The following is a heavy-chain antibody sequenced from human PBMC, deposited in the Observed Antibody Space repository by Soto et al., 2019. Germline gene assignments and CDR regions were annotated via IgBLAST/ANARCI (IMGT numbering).Heavy chain of an antibody. J-gene: IGHJ4*02. V-gene: IGHV3-7*01. D-gene: IGHD5-18*01. CDR3: ASVDTAMIKTAGY. CDR2: TTQDGSGK. Sequence: EVQLVESGGGLVQPGGSLRLSCVASGLTFSSWMSWVRQAPGKGLEWVAMTTQDGSGKHYVDSVKGRFTISRDSAKNSMYLQMNSLTVEDTAMYYCASVDTAMIKTAGYWGQGTQVTVSS. CDR1: GLTFSSW.